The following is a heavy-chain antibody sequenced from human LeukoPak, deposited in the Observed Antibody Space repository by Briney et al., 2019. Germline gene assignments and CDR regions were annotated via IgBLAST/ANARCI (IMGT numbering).Heavy chain of an antibody. J-gene: IGHJ6*04. CDR3: ARLMARGVTLYYYYGMDV. D-gene: IGHD3-10*01. CDR1: GYSFTSYW. V-gene: IGHV5-10-1*01. CDR2: IDPSDSYT. Sequence: GESLRISCKGSGYSFTSYWISWVRQMPGKGLEWMGRIDPSDSYTNYSPSFQGHVTISADKSISTAYLQWSSLKASDTAMYYCARLMARGVTLYYYYGMDVWGKGTTVTVSS.